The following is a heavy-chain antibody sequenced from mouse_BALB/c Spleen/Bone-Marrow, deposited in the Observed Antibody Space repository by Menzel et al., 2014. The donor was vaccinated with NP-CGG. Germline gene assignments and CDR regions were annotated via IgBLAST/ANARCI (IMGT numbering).Heavy chain of an antibody. D-gene: IGHD1-1*01. CDR3: ARPTTVVATGGSFDY. V-gene: IGHV5-6*01. J-gene: IGHJ2*01. Sequence: EVKLVESGGDLVKPGGSLKLSCAASGFTFSSYGMSWVRQTPDKRLEWVATISSGGSYTYYPDSVKGRFTISRDNAKNTLYLQMSSLKVEDTAMYYCARPTTVVATGGSFDYWGQGTTLTGSS. CDR2: ISSGGSYT. CDR1: GFTFSSYG.